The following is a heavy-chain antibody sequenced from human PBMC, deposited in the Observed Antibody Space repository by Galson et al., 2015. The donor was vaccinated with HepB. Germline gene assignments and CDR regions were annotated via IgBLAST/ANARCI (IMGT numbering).Heavy chain of an antibody. CDR1: GYNFTTYW. CDR2: IFPADSDT. Sequence: QSGAEVKKPGESLKISCKSSGYNFTTYWIGWVRQMPGKGLEWMGIIFPADSDTRYSPSFQGQVTISADKSIGTAYLQWISLRASDSAMYYCARRHATTTDYGMDVWGQGTTVTVSS. J-gene: IGHJ6*02. V-gene: IGHV5-51*03. D-gene: IGHD1-1*01. CDR3: ARRHATTTDYGMDV.